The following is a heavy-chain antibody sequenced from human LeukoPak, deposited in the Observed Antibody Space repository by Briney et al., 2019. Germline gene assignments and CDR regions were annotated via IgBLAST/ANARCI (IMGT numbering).Heavy chain of an antibody. CDR2: ISSSGGTI. V-gene: IGHV3-48*03. CDR1: GFTFSSYE. CDR3: ARDYGGSSPFDY. J-gene: IGHJ4*02. D-gene: IGHD4-23*01. Sequence: GRSLRLSCAASGFTFSSYEMHWVRRAPGKGLEWVSYISSSGGTIYYADSVKGRFTISRDNAKNSLYLQMNSLRAEDTAVYYCARDYGGSSPFDYWGQGTLVTVSS.